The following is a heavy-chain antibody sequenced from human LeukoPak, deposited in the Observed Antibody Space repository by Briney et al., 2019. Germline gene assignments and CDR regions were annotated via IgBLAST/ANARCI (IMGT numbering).Heavy chain of an antibody. CDR1: GFTVSDYV. CDR3: ARDSSSWYHRGAYYYYYYMGV. CDR2: ISNSGYIK. D-gene: IGHD6-13*01. J-gene: IGHJ6*03. Sequence: WGSLRLSCAASGFTVSDYVMSWIRQAPGKELEGVSYISNSGYIKYYADSVKGRFTISRHRAENSLYVQMNSLSAEDTAVYYCARDSSSWYHRGAYYYYYYMGVWGKGTTVTTSS. V-gene: IGHV3-11*04.